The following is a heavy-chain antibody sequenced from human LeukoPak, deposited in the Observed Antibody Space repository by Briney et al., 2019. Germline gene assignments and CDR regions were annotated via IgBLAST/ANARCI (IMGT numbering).Heavy chain of an antibody. CDR2: MNPNSGNT. CDR3: ARGGGMITFGGVIWFDP. D-gene: IGHD3-16*01. J-gene: IGHJ5*02. V-gene: IGHV1-8*02. CDR1: GGTFSSYA. Sequence: ASVKVSCKASGGTFSSYAINWVRQATGQGLEWMGWMNPNSGNTGYAQKFQGRVTMTRNTSISTAYMELSSLRSEDTAVYYCARGGGMITFGGVIWFDPWGQGTLVTVSS.